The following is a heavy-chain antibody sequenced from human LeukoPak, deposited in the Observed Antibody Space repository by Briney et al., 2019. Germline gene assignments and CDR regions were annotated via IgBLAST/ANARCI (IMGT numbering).Heavy chain of an antibody. Sequence: GGSLRLSCAASGFTFSSYAMSWVRQAPGKGLEWVSAISGSGGSTYYADSVKGRFTISRDNSKNTLYLQMNGLRAEDTAVYYCAKGRPESVVPAAISAYYYYGMDVWGQGTTVTVSS. V-gene: IGHV3-23*01. D-gene: IGHD2-2*02. CDR1: GFTFSSYA. CDR2: ISGSGGST. CDR3: AKGRPESVVPAAISAYYYYGMDV. J-gene: IGHJ6*02.